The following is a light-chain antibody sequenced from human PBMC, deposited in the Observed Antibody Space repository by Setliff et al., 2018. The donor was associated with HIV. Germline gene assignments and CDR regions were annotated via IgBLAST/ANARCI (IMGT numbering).Light chain of an antibody. J-gene: IGLJ1*01. CDR2: EVS. Sequence: QSVLTQPASVSGSPGQSITISCTGTSSDVGGYNYVSWYQQHPGKVPKLMIYEVSNRPSGVSNRFSGSKSGNTASLTISGLQAEDETYYYCMSYTSSSTLVFGTGTKGTVL. CDR3: MSYTSSSTLV. V-gene: IGLV2-14*01. CDR1: SSDVGGYNY.